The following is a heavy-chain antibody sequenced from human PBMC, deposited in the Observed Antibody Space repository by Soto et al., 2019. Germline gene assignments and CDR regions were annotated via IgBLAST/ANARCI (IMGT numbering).Heavy chain of an antibody. Sequence: PSETLSLTCAVSGDSISSGGFSWSWIRQPPGKGLERIGYIYHSGTSFYNPSLKSRVTISVDGSKNQFYLKVNSVTAADTAVYYCARGRLVPAVNFDYWGLGTLVTVSS. CDR3: ARGRLVPAVNFDY. D-gene: IGHD2-2*01. CDR1: GDSISSGGFS. V-gene: IGHV4-30-2*01. J-gene: IGHJ4*02. CDR2: IYHSGTS.